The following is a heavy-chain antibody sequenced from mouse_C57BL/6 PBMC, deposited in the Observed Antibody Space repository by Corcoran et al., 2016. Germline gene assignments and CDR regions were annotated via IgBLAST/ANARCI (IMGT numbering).Heavy chain of an antibody. V-gene: IGHV1-19*01. CDR3: ARGANCEGFAY. Sequence: EVQLQQSGPVLVKPGASVKMSCKASGYTFTDYYMNWVKQSHGKSLEWIGVINAYNGGTSNNQKVKGKATLTVDQASSTAYMARNSLTSEDSAVYDWARGANCEGFAYWGQGTLVTVSA. D-gene: IGHD4-1*01. J-gene: IGHJ3*01. CDR1: GYTFTDYY. CDR2: INAYNGGT.